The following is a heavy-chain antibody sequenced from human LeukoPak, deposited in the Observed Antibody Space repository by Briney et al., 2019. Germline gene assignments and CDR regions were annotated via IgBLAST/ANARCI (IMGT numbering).Heavy chain of an antibody. CDR2: INPNSGGT. J-gene: IGHJ4*02. CDR3: ARDADCTSTSCYVGY. CDR1: GYSFTGHY. D-gene: IGHD2-2*01. V-gene: IGHV1-2*02. Sequence: ASVKVSCTSSGYSFTGHYIHWVRQVPGPGLEWMGWINPNSGGTSFAQKFQGRVTMTRDTSITTAFMELSSLRSDDTAVYYCARDADCTSTSCYVGYWGQGTLVTVSP.